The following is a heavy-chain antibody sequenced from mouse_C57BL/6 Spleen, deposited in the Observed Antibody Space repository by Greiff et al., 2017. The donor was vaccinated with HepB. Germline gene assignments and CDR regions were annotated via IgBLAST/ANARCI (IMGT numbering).Heavy chain of an antibody. CDR3: ARGGQLRLGFAY. CDR1: GYTFTSYW. D-gene: IGHD3-2*02. V-gene: IGHV1-59*01. J-gene: IGHJ3*01. Sequence: VQLQQSGAELVRPGTSVKLSCKASGYTFTSYWMHWVKQRPGQGLEWIGVIDPSDSYTNYNQKFKGKATLTVDSSSSTAYMQLSSLTSEDSAVYYCARGGQLRLGFAYWGQGTLVTVSA. CDR2: IDPSDSYT.